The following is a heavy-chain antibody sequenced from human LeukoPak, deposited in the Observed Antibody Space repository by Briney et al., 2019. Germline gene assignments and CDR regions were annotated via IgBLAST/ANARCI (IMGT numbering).Heavy chain of an antibody. CDR2: ISSSSYI. CDR3: AREVQWLGNYFDY. J-gene: IGHJ4*02. V-gene: IGHV3-21*01. CDR1: GFTFSSYS. Sequence: GGSLRLSCAASGFTFSSYSMNWVRQAPGKGLEWVSSISSSSYIYYADSVKGRFTISRDNAKNSPYLQMHRLRAEDRAVYYCAREVQWLGNYFDYWGQGTLVTVSS. D-gene: IGHD6-19*01.